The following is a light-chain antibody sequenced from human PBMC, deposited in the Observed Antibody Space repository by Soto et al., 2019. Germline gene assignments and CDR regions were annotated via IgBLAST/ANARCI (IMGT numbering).Light chain of an antibody. CDR3: QQSFYWPWT. J-gene: IGKJ1*01. V-gene: IGKV1-17*03. CDR1: QGISNY. CDR2: GAS. Sequence: DIQMTQSPSAMSASLGDRVTITCRASQGISNYLAWFQQKPGKVHQRLIYGASSLQSGVPSRFSGSGAGTDCTLTISSLEPEDVAVYYGQQSFYWPWTFGQRTKVEI.